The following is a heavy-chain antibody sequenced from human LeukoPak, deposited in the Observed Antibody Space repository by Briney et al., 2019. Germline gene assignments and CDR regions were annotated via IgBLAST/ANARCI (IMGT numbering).Heavy chain of an antibody. CDR2: ISSSGSTI. CDR1: GFTFSDYY. CDR3: ASTYSGYQLPN. D-gene: IGHD2-2*01. Sequence: GGSLRLSCAASGFTFSDYYMNWIRQAPGKGLEWVSYISSSGSTIYYADSVKGRFTISRDNAKNSLYLQMNSLRAEDTAVYYCASTYSGYQLPNWGQGTLVTVSS. V-gene: IGHV3-11*04. J-gene: IGHJ4*02.